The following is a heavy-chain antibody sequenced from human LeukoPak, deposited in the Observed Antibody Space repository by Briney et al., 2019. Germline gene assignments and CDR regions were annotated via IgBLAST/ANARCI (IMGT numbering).Heavy chain of an antibody. Sequence: PGGSLRLSCVASGFTFSDYYMSWIRQAPGKRLEWVSYIRSSGTTIHYADSVKGRFTISRDNAKNSLYLQMNSLRAEDTAVCYCARDRGAVTDVFDYWGQGTLVTVSS. V-gene: IGHV3-11*04. CDR1: GFTFSDYY. D-gene: IGHD6-19*01. CDR3: ARDRGAVTDVFDY. J-gene: IGHJ4*02. CDR2: IRSSGTTI.